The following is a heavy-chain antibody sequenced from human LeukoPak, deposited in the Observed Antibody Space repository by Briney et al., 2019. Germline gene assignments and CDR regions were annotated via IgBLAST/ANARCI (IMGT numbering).Heavy chain of an antibody. J-gene: IGHJ4*02. CDR3: ARGSSYGDYVPY. Sequence: PSETLSLTCTVSGGSISSYYWSWIRQPPGKGLEWIGSIYHSGSTYYNPSLKSRVTISVDTSKNQFSLKLSSVTAADTAVYYCARGSSYGDYVPYWGQGTLVTVSS. CDR1: GGSISSYY. D-gene: IGHD4-17*01. CDR2: IYHSGST. V-gene: IGHV4-59*04.